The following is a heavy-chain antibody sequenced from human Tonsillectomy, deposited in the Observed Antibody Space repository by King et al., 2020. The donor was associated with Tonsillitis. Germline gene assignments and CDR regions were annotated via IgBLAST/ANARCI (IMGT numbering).Heavy chain of an antibody. CDR1: GFTFSSYA. CDR2: IYSAGSSS. Sequence: VQLVESGGGLVQPGGSLRLSCAASGFTFSSYAMSWVRQAPGKGLEWVSVIYSAGSSSYYADSVKGRFTISRDNSKNTLYLQMNSLRAEDTALYYCAKYAPFSYYYDCGGNCFDYWRQGTLVTVSS. J-gene: IGHJ4*02. V-gene: IGHV3-23*03. D-gene: IGHD3-22*01. CDR3: AKYAPFSYYYDCGGNCFDY.